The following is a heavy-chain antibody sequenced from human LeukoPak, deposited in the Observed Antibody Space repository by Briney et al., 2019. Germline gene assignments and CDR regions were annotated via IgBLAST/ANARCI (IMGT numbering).Heavy chain of an antibody. CDR2: IIPILGIA. V-gene: IGHV1-69*04. D-gene: IGHD4-23*01. CDR1: GGTFSSYA. J-gene: IGHJ5*02. Sequence: SVKVSCKASGGTFSSYAISWVRQAPGQGLEWMGRIIPILGIANYAQKFQGRVTITADESTSTAYMELSSLRSEDTAVYYCARGDRWMYNWFDPWGQGTLVTVSS. CDR3: ARGDRWMYNWFDP.